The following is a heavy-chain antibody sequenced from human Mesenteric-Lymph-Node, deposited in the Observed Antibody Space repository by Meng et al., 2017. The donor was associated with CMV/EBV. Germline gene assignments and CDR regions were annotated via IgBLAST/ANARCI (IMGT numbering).Heavy chain of an antibody. J-gene: IGHJ6*02. V-gene: IGHV3-7*01. Sequence: GESLKISCAASGFTCSSYWMSWVRQAPGKGLEWVANIKQDGSEKYYVDSVKGRFTISRDNAKNSLYLQMNSLRAEDTAVYYCASTMGDPYYYYGMDVWGQGTTVTVSS. CDR1: GFTCSSYW. D-gene: IGHD1-26*01. CDR3: ASTMGDPYYYYGMDV. CDR2: IKQDGSEK.